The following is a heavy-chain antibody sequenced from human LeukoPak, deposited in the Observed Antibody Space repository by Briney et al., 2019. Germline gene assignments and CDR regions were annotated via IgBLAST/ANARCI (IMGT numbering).Heavy chain of an antibody. CDR3: ARDVSGYDPDTRFDY. J-gene: IGHJ4*02. V-gene: IGHV1-69*05. Sequence: SVKVSCKASGGTFSSYAISWVRQAPGQGLEWMGRIIPIFGTANYAQKFQGRVTITTDESTCTAYMELSSLRSEDTAVYYCARDVSGYDPDTRFDYWGQGTLVTVSS. CDR1: GGTFSSYA. D-gene: IGHD5-12*01. CDR2: IIPIFGTA.